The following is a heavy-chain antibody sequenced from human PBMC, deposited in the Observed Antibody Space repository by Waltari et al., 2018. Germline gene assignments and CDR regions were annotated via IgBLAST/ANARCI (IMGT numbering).Heavy chain of an antibody. J-gene: IGHJ4*02. D-gene: IGHD1-26*01. CDR2: TWYDGNAE. V-gene: IGHV3-33*01. Sequence: QVQLVESGGGAVQPGRYLRPSCAASGVSFSCYGIHWVRPATGKGREWVAVTWYDGNAEYYAESVRGRFTISRDNSKSMLFLQMNSLRVEDTALYYCARGTIVQPPDYWGQGTLVTVSS. CDR1: GVSFSCYG. CDR3: ARGTIVQPPDY.